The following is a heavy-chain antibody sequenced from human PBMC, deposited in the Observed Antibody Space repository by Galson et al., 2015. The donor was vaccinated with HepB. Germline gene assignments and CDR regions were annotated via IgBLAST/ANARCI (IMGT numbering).Heavy chain of an antibody. Sequence: SLRLSCAASGFTFTNYAMSWVRQGPGKGLEWVSAVSDSGGSSFYADSVKGRFTISRDNSRNTLYLQLNSLRVEDTAVYYCAKSPYDYDSAGYLSAIDYWGQGTLVAVSS. D-gene: IGHD3-22*01. CDR2: VSDSGGSS. J-gene: IGHJ4*02. CDR1: GFTFTNYA. CDR3: AKSPYDYDSAGYLSAIDY. V-gene: IGHV3-23*01.